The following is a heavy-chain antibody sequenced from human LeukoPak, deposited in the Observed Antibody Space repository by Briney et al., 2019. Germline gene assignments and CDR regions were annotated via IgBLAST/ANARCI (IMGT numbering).Heavy chain of an antibody. CDR3: ARVVNWFDP. CDR2: ISSSGSYI. CDR1: GGSISSGGYY. V-gene: IGHV3-21*01. D-gene: IGHD2-15*01. Sequence: PSETLSLTCTVSGGSISSGGYYWNWVRQAPGKGLEWVSSISSSGSYIYYLDSVRGRFTISRDNAKNSLYLQMNSLRAEDTAVYYCARVVNWFDPWGQGTLVTVSS. J-gene: IGHJ5*02.